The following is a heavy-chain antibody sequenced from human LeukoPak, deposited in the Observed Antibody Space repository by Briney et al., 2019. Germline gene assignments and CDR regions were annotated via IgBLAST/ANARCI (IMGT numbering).Heavy chain of an antibody. CDR1: GFTFSSYI. J-gene: IGHJ4*02. V-gene: IGHV3-48*01. CDR3: ARGRGSCSGGPCYVDF. D-gene: IGHD2-15*01. Sequence: GGSLRLSCAASGFTFSSYIMSWVRQAPGKGLEWLSYISNSGSTIYYADSVKGRFSISRDNAKNSLWLQMSSLRAEDTAVYYCARGRGSCSGGPCYVDFWGQGTLVTVSS. CDR2: ISNSGSTI.